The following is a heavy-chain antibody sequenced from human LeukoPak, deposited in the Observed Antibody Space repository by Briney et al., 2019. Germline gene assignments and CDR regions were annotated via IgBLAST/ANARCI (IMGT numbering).Heavy chain of an antibody. J-gene: IGHJ6*04. D-gene: IGHD1-26*01. CDR1: GGSFSGYY. Sequence: SETLSLTCAVYGGSFSGYYWSWIRQPPGKGLEWIGEINHSGSTNYNPSLKSRVTISVDTSKNQFSLKLSSVTAADTAVYYCARVAWDYCYYYYGMDVWGKGTTVTVSS. V-gene: IGHV4-34*01. CDR2: INHSGST. CDR3: ARVAWDYCYYYYGMDV.